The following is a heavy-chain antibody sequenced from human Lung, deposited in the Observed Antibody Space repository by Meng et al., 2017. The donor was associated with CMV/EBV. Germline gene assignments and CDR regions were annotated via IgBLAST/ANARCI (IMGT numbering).Heavy chain of an antibody. D-gene: IGHD1-1*01. CDR1: GFSFSSFG. Sequence: GGSXRLXCAASGFSFSSFGMHWVRLAPGKGLEWVAVIWYDGTNKYYVDSVKGRFTISRDNSKNTLFLQMDIVRVEDTAVYYCAKDTLAGINNYYGMDVWCQGTTVTVSS. V-gene: IGHV3-33*06. CDR2: IWYDGTNK. J-gene: IGHJ6*02. CDR3: AKDTLAGINNYYGMDV.